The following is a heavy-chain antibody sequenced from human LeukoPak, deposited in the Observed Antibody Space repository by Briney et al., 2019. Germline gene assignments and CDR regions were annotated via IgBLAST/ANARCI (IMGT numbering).Heavy chain of an antibody. V-gene: IGHV4-59*01. CDR1: GGSISSYY. J-gene: IGHJ4*02. CDR2: IYYSGST. Sequence: PSEALSLTCTVSGGSISSYYWSWLRQPPGKGLEWIGYIYYSGSTNYNPSLKSRVTISVDTSKNQFSLKLSSVTAADTAVYYCARVGGYYDSSGYFDYWGQGTLVTVSS. CDR3: ARVGGYYDSSGYFDY. D-gene: IGHD3-22*01.